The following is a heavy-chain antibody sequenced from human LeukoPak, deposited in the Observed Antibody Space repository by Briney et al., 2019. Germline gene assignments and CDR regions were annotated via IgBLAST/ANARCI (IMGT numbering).Heavy chain of an antibody. V-gene: IGHV3-23*01. Sequence: GGSLRLSCAASGFPFSAYAMSWVRQAPGKGLEWVSAISASGDTTYYADSVRGRFTISRDNAKNSLYLQMSSLRAEDTAVYYCARRRRYSDSTGYCPDFDFWGQGTPVTVSS. CDR1: GFPFSAYA. CDR3: ARRRRYSDSTGYCPDFDF. J-gene: IGHJ4*02. CDR2: ISASGDTT. D-gene: IGHD3-22*01.